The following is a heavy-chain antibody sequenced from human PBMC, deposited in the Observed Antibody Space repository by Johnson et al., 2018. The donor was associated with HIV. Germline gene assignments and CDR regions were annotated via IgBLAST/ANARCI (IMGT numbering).Heavy chain of an antibody. Sequence: MQLVESGGGVVQPGRSLRLSCAASGFTFSSYAMHWVRQAPGKGLEWVAVVPDDGDNKYYADSVKGRFTISRDNSKNTLYLQMNSLRAEDTALYYCARGQLWLLDDALDIWGQGTMVTVSS. CDR2: VPDDGDNK. D-gene: IGHD5-18*01. CDR1: GFTFSSYA. V-gene: IGHV3-30-3*01. CDR3: ARGQLWLLDDALDI. J-gene: IGHJ3*02.